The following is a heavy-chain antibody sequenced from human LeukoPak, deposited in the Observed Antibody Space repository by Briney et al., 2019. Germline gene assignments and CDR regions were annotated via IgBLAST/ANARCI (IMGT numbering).Heavy chain of an antibody. J-gene: IGHJ4*02. CDR1: GGSISSYY. V-gene: IGHV4-34*01. CDR2: INHSGST. CDR3: ARGRGDSSGYYDEEFDY. D-gene: IGHD3-22*01. Sequence: PSETLSLTCTVSGGSISSYYWSWIRQPPGKGLEWIGEINHSGSTNYNPSLKSRVTISVDTSKNQFSLKLSSVTAADTAVYYCARGRGDSSGYYDEEFDYWGQGTLVTVSS.